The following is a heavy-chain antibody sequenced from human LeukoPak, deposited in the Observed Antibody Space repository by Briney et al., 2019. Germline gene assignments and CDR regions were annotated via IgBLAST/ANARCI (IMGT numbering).Heavy chain of an antibody. J-gene: IGHJ4*02. Sequence: GGTLRLSCAASGFTFSSYGMSWVRQAPGKGLEWVSAISGSGGSTYYADSVKGRFTISRDNSKNTLYLQMNSLRAEDTAVYYCAKKWFGEFDYWGQGTLVTVSS. CDR1: GFTFSSYG. CDR2: ISGSGGST. CDR3: AKKWFGEFDY. D-gene: IGHD3-10*01. V-gene: IGHV3-23*01.